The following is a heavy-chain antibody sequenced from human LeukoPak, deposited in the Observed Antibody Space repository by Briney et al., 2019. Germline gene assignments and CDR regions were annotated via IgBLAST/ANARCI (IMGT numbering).Heavy chain of an antibody. CDR2: VYYSGST. V-gene: IGHV4-59*01. Sequence: PSEALSLTCTVSGGSISSYYWSWIRQPPGKGLEWIGYVYYSGSTNYNPSLKSRVTISLDTSKNQFSLKLSSVTAADTAVYYCARGYSSGLFFDYWGQGTLVTVSS. CDR3: ARGYSSGLFFDY. J-gene: IGHJ4*02. CDR1: GGSISSYY. D-gene: IGHD6-19*01.